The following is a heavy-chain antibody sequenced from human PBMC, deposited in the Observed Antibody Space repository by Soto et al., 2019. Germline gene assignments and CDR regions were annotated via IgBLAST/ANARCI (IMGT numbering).Heavy chain of an antibody. V-gene: IGHV3-21*01. CDR2: ISSSSSYI. CDR1: GFTFSSYS. D-gene: IGHD5-12*01. J-gene: IGHJ4*02. Sequence: VQLVESGGGLVKPGGSLRLSCAASGFTFSSYSMNWVRQAPGKGLEWVSSISSSSSYIYYADSVKGRFTISRDNAKNSLYLQMNSLRAEDTAVYYCASAVTLATISYWGQGTLVTVSS. CDR3: ASAVTLATISY.